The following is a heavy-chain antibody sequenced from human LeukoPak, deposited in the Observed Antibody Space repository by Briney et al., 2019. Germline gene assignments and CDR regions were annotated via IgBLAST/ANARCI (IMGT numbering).Heavy chain of an antibody. V-gene: IGHV1-2*02. CDR3: ARTQPYYDSSGYMNY. CDR2: INPNSGGT. J-gene: IGHJ4*02. CDR1: GYTFSDYY. D-gene: IGHD3-22*01. Sequence: ASVKVSCKASGYTFSDYYMHWVRQAPGQGLEWMGWINPNSGGTNYAQKFQGRVTMTRDTSISTAYMELSRLRSDDTAVYYCARTQPYYDSSGYMNYRGQGTLVTVSS.